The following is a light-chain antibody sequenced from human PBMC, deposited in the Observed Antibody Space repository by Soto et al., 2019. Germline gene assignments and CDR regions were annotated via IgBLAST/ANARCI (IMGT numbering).Light chain of an antibody. CDR2: KAS. V-gene: IGKV1-5*03. CDR1: QTISTW. CDR3: QQYSSYPLT. Sequence: DIQMTQSPSTLSASVGDRVTITCRASQTISTWLAWYQQKPGKAPMLLIYKASTLESGVPSRFSGSGSGTDFTLTISSLQPDDFATYYCQQYSSYPLTFGGGTKVDVK. J-gene: IGKJ4*01.